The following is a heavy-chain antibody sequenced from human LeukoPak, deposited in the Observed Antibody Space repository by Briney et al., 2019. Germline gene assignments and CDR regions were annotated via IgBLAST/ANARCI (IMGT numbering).Heavy chain of an antibody. J-gene: IGHJ4*02. CDR2: INPNSGGT. Sequence: ASVKVSCKASGYTFTDYYLHWVRQAPGQGLEWMGWINPNSGGTNYAQTFQGRVTMTRDTSITTAYLELSRLRSDDTAVYYCARIGYNHYFAYWGQATLVTVSS. D-gene: IGHD1-14*01. CDR3: ARIGYNHYFAY. CDR1: GYTFTDYY. V-gene: IGHV1-2*02.